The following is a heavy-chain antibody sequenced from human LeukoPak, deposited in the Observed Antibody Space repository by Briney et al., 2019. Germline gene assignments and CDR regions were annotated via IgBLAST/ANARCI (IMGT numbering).Heavy chain of an antibody. D-gene: IGHD3-10*01. Sequence: GGSLRLSCAASGFTFSSYAMHWVRQAPGKGLEWVAVISYDGSNKYYADSVTGRFTISRDNSKNTLYLQMNSLRAEDTAVYYCARDPTVRGVPPVFDPWGQGTLVTVSS. J-gene: IGHJ5*02. CDR3: ARDPTVRGVPPVFDP. V-gene: IGHV3-30-3*01. CDR1: GFTFSSYA. CDR2: ISYDGSNK.